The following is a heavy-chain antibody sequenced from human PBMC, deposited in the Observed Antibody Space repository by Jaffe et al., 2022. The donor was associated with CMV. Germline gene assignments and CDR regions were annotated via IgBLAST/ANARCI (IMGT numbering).Heavy chain of an antibody. V-gene: IGHV2-26*01. CDR1: GFSLSNARMG. CDR2: IFSNDEK. D-gene: IGHD2-21*02. CDR3: ARILPNHFIVVVTDYAFDI. Sequence: QVTLKESGPVLVKPTETLTLTCTVSGFSLSNARMGVSWIRQPPGKALEWLAHIFSNDEKSYSTSLKSRLTISKDTSKSQVVLTMTNMDPVDTATYYCARILPNHFIVVVTDYAFDIWGQGTMVTVSS. J-gene: IGHJ3*02.